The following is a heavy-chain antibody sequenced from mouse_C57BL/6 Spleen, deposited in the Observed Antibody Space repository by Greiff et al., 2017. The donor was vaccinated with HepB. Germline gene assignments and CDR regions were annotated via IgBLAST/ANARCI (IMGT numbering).Heavy chain of an antibody. V-gene: IGHV1-9*01. CDR2: ILPGSGST. CDR3: AKSGHYYGSSYTSYFDY. CDR1: GYTFTGYW. Sequence: QVQLQQSGAELMKPGASVKLSCKATGYTFTGYWIEWVKQRPGHGLEWIGEILPGSGSTNYNEKFKGKATFTADTSSNTAYMQLSSLTTEDSAIYYWAKSGHYYGSSYTSYFDYWGQGTTLTVSS. D-gene: IGHD1-1*01. J-gene: IGHJ2*01.